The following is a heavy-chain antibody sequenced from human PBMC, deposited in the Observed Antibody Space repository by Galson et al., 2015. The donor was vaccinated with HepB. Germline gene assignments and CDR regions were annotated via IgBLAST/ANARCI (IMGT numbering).Heavy chain of an antibody. CDR3: ARVDCSGGSCSPPLFDY. V-gene: IGHV1-69*13. CDR2: IIPIFGTA. D-gene: IGHD2-15*01. Sequence: SVKVSCKASGGTFSSYAISWVRQAPGQGLEWMGGIIPIFGTANYAQKFQGRVTITADESTSTAYMELSSLRSEDTAVYYCARVDCSGGSCSPPLFDYWGQGTLVTVSS. J-gene: IGHJ4*02. CDR1: GGTFSSYA.